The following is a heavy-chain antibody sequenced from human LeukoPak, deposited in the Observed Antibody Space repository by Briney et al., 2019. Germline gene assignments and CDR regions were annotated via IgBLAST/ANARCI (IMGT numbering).Heavy chain of an antibody. CDR2: INPNSGGT. J-gene: IGHJ4*02. CDR3: GRGGVGRMVYVIKTSSGDY. CDR1: GYTFTGYY. Sequence: GASVKVSCKASGYTFTGYYMHWVRQAPGQGLEWMGWINPNSGGTHYAQKFQGRVTMTRDTSISTAYLELSRLRSDDTGVYYCGRGGVGRMVYVIKTSSGDYWGQGSLVTVSS. V-gene: IGHV1-2*02. D-gene: IGHD2-8*01.